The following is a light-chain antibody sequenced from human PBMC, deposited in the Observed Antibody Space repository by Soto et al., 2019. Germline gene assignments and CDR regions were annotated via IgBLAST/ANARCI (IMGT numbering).Light chain of an antibody. CDR3: QQYTNTNNPWM. J-gene: IGKJ1*01. CDR2: DAS. V-gene: IGKV1-5*01. CDR1: QTISTW. Sequence: DIQVTQSPRTLSASLVYRFTITCLASQTISTWMAWYQQKPGKAPKLLVYDASTLQSGVASRFSGSGSGTEFTLIISGLQPDDSATYYCQQYTNTNNPWMFGQGTKVDNK.